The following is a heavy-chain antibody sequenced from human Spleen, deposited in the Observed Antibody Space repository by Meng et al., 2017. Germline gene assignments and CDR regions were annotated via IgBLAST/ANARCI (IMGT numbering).Heavy chain of an antibody. CDR1: GGSISSYY. J-gene: IGHJ4*02. CDR2: IYYSGST. Sequence: GSLRLSCAVSGGSISSYYWSWIRQPPGKGLEWIGYIYYSGSTNYNPSLKSRVIISVDTSKNQFSLKLSSVTAADTAVYYCARLSADGDYWGQGTLVTVSS. D-gene: IGHD2/OR15-2a*01. V-gene: IGHV4-59*01. CDR3: ARLSADGDY.